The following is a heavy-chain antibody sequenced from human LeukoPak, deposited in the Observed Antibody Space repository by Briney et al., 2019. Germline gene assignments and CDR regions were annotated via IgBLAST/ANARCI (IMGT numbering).Heavy chain of an antibody. CDR1: GGTFSSYA. D-gene: IGHD6-13*01. V-gene: IGHV1-2*02. CDR2: INPNSGGT. J-gene: IGHJ4*02. CDR3: AREGIAAAGPYSDY. Sequence: ASVKVSCKASGGTFSSYAISWVRQAPGQGLEWMGWINPNSGGTNYAQKFQGRVTMTRDTSISTAYMELSRLRSDDTAVYYCAREGIAAAGPYSDYWGQGTLVTVSS.